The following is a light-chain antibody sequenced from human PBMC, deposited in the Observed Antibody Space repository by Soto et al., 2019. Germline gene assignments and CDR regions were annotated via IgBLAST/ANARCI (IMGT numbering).Light chain of an antibody. Sequence: DIQLTQSPSFLSASVGDRITITCRASQGISTYLAWYQQRPGKATNLLIYAASTLQSGVPSRFSCSASGTEFTLTISSLQPEDFATYYCQQLHSFPLTFGGGTKVEI. CDR2: AAS. CDR1: QGISTY. V-gene: IGKV1-9*01. CDR3: QQLHSFPLT. J-gene: IGKJ4*01.